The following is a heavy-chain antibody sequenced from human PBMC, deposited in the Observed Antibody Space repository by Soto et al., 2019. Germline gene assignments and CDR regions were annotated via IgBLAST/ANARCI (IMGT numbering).Heavy chain of an antibody. CDR3: ARDYYKYYDSSGYYRSPAY. CDR1: GFTFSSYA. D-gene: IGHD3-22*01. CDR2: ISGSGGST. Sequence: AGSLRLSCAASGFTFSSYAMSWVRQAPGKGLEWVSVISGSGGSTYYADSVKGRFTISRDNSRNTLFLQMNSLRAEDTAVYYCARDYYKYYDSSGYYRSPAYWGQGTLVTVSS. J-gene: IGHJ4*02. V-gene: IGHV3-23*01.